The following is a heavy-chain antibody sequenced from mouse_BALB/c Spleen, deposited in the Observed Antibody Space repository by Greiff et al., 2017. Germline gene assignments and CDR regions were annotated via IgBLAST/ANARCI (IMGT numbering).Heavy chain of an antibody. CDR1: GYTFTSYW. CDR2: IYPGDGDT. CDR3: ARGDYYGSSYHYYAMDD. V-gene: IGHV1-87*01. Sequence: VKLQESGAELARPGASVKLSCKASGYTFTSYWMQWVQQRPGQGLEWIGAIYPGDGDTRYTQKFKGKATLTADKSSSTAYMQLSSLASEDSAVYYCARGDYYGSSYHYYAMDDWGQGTSVTVSS. J-gene: IGHJ4*01. D-gene: IGHD1-1*01.